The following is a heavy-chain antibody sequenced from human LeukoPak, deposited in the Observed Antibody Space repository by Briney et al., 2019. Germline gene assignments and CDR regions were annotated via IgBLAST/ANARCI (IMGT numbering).Heavy chain of an antibody. V-gene: IGHV3-7*04. Sequence: PGGSLRLSCGASGFTFSSYWMSWVRRAPGRGLEWVASIKPDGGEQDYVDSVMGRFTFSSDNAKNSLYLHTNSLSAENTAVYYCSRAAWFSFDYWGQGTLVTVSS. CDR2: IKPDGGEQ. J-gene: IGHJ4*02. D-gene: IGHD3-9*01. CDR1: GFTFSSYW. CDR3: SRAAWFSFDY.